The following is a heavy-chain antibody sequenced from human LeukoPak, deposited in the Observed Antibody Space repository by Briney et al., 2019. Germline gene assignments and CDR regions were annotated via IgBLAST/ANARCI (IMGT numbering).Heavy chain of an antibody. CDR2: INHSGST. Sequence: SETLSLTCAVYGGSFSGYYWSWIRQPPGKGLEWIREINHSGSTNYNPSLKSRVTISVDTSKNQFSLKLSSVTAADTAVYYCARRGRDGYNYYFDYGGQGTLVTVSS. D-gene: IGHD5-24*01. V-gene: IGHV4-34*01. J-gene: IGHJ4*02. CDR1: GGSFSGYY. CDR3: ARRGRDGYNYYFDY.